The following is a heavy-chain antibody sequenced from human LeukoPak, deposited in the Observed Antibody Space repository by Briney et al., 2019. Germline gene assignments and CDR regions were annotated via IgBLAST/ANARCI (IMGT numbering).Heavy chain of an antibody. CDR3: AKDFVRYNIQFDY. Sequence: GGSLRLSCAASGLSFSFYAMSWVRQAPGKGLEWVSSSGGGGAGTYYADSVRGRFTISRDNSKNTLYLQMNSLRAEDTALYYCAKDFVRYNIQFDYWGQGALVTVSS. CDR2: SGGGGAGT. J-gene: IGHJ4*02. V-gene: IGHV3-23*01. D-gene: IGHD1-1*01. CDR1: GLSFSFYA.